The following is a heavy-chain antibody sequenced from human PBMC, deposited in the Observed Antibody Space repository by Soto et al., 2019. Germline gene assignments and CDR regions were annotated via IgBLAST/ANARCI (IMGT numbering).Heavy chain of an antibody. CDR1: GGSISSSNW. V-gene: IGHV4-4*02. CDR2: IYHSGST. D-gene: IGHD6-19*01. CDR3: ARRPTRIAVAGIDP. Sequence: QVQLQESGPGLVKPSGTLSLTCAVSGGSISSSNWWSWVRQPPGKVLEWIGEIYHSGSTNYNPSLKRRVNISVDKSKNPFSLKLSSVTAADTAVYYCARRPTRIAVAGIDPWGQGTLVTVSS. J-gene: IGHJ5*02.